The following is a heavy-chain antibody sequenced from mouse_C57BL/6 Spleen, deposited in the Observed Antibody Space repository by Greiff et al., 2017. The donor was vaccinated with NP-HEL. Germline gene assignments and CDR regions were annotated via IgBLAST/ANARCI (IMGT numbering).Heavy chain of an antibody. V-gene: IGHV3-6*01. CDR2: ISYDGSN. D-gene: IGHD4-1*01. CDR1: GYSIPSGYY. J-gene: IGHJ2*01. Sequence: ESGPGLVKPSQSLSLTCSVTGYSIPSGYYWNWIRQFPGNKLEWMGYISYDGSNNYNPSLKNRISITRDTSKNQFFLKLNSVTTEDTATYYCARGTGFDYWGQGTTLTVSS. CDR3: ARGTGFDY.